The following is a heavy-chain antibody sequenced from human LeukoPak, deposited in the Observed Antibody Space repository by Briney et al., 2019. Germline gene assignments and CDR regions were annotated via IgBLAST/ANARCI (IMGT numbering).Heavy chain of an antibody. CDR1: GFTFSSYS. CDR3: ASRVTGTTSDVIWFDP. D-gene: IGHD1-7*01. Sequence: PGGSLRLYCAASGFTFSSYSMNWVRQAPGKGLEWVSSISSSSSYIYYTDPVKGRFTISRDNAKNSLYLQMNSLRAEDTAVYYCASRVTGTTSDVIWFDPWGQGTLVTVSS. J-gene: IGHJ5*02. V-gene: IGHV3-21*01. CDR2: ISSSSSYI.